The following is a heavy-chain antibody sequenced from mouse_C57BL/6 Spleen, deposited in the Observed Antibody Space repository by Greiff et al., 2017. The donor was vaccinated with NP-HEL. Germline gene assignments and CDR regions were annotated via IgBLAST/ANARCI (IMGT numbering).Heavy chain of an antibody. V-gene: IGHV1-15*01. CDR3: TRVYYYGSSRFAY. J-gene: IGHJ3*01. Sequence: VQLQESGAELVRPGASVTLSCKASGYTFTDYEMHWVKQTPVHGLEWIGAIDPETGGTAYNQKFKGKAILTADKSSSTAYMELRSLTSEDSAVYYCTRVYYYGSSRFAYWGQGTLVTVSA. CDR1: GYTFTDYE. CDR2: IDPETGGT. D-gene: IGHD1-1*01.